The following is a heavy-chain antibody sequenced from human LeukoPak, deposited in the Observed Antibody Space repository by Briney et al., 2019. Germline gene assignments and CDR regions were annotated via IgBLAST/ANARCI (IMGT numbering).Heavy chain of an antibody. J-gene: IGHJ6*02. Sequence: GGSLRLSCAASGFTFSSYGMHWVRQAPGKGLEWVAVISHDGSNKYYADSVKGRFTISRDNSKNTLYLQMNSLTAEDTAVYYCAKDFLGCSGGSCYSFPGMDVWGQGATVTVSS. CDR2: ISHDGSNK. CDR1: GFTFSSYG. CDR3: AKDFLGCSGGSCYSFPGMDV. D-gene: IGHD2-15*01. V-gene: IGHV3-30*18.